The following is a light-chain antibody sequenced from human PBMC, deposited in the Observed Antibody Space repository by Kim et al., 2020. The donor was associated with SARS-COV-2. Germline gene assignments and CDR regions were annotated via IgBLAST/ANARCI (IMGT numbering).Light chain of an antibody. CDR2: QDS. J-gene: IGLJ2*01. CDR3: QAWDSSTVV. CDR1: KLGDKY. V-gene: IGLV3-1*01. Sequence: SVSPGKPASITCAGDKLGDKYACCYQQKPGQSPVLGIYQDSKRPAGIPERFSGSNSGNTATLTISGTQAMDEADYYCQAWDSSTVVFGGGTQLTVL.